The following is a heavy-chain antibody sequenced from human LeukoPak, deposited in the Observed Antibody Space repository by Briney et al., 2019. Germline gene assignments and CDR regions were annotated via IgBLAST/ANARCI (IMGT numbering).Heavy chain of an antibody. CDR2: IRYDGSNK. V-gene: IGHV3-30*02. J-gene: IGHJ3*02. CDR3: AKDGNYSSDAFDM. Sequence: GGSLRLSCAASGFTFSSYGMHWVRQAPGKGLEWVTFIRYDGSNKYYADSVKGRFTISRDNSKNTLYLQMNSLRAEDTAVYYCAKDGNYSSDAFDMWGQGTMVTVSS. CDR1: GFTFSSYG. D-gene: IGHD1-26*01.